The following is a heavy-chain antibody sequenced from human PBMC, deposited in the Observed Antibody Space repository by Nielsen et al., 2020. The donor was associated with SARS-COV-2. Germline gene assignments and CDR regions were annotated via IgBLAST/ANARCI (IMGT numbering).Heavy chain of an antibody. CDR2: IWYDGSNK. D-gene: IGHD6-6*01. J-gene: IGHJ6*02. Sequence: GESLKISCAASGFTFSSYGMHWVRQAPGKGLEWVAVIWYDGSNKYYADSVKGRFTISRDNSKNTLYLQMNSLSAEDTAVYYCAKDQYPTASSSSFFFVGYYGMDVWGQGTTVTVSS. CDR3: AKDQYPTASSSSFFFVGYYGMDV. V-gene: IGHV3-30*02. CDR1: GFTFSSYG.